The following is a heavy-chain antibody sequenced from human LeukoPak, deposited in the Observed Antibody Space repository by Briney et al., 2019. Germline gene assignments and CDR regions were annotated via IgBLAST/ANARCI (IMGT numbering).Heavy chain of an antibody. Sequence: PSETLSLTCAVYGGSFSGYYWSWIRQPPGKGLDWIGEINHSGSTNYNPSLKSRVTISVDTSKNQFSLKLSSVTAADTAVYYCARGGIVVVPAAPERTNWFDPWGQGTLVTVSS. CDR1: GGSFSGYY. J-gene: IGHJ5*02. V-gene: IGHV4-34*01. D-gene: IGHD2-2*01. CDR3: ARGGIVVVPAAPERTNWFDP. CDR2: INHSGST.